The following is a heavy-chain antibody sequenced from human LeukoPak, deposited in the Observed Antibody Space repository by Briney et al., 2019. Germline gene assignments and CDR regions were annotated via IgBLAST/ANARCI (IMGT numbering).Heavy chain of an antibody. CDR1: GYTFTSYY. CDR2: INPSGGST. Sequence: ASVKVSCKASGYTFTSYYMHWVRQAPGQGLEWMGIINPSGGSTSYAQKFQGRVTMTRDTSTSTVYMELSSLRSEDTAVYYCARDIRNTRITMVRGVLYYYYGMDVWGQGTTVTVSS. J-gene: IGHJ6*02. D-gene: IGHD3-10*01. V-gene: IGHV1-46*01. CDR3: ARDIRNTRITMVRGVLYYYYGMDV.